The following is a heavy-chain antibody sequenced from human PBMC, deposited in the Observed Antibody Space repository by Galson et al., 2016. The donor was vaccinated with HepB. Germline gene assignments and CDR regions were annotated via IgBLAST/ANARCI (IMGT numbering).Heavy chain of an antibody. CDR3: AKDGVRSGYSYFDY. D-gene: IGHD5-12*01. CDR2: LSVSGDTT. J-gene: IGHJ4*02. V-gene: IGHV3-23*01. CDR1: GFTFGDYT. Sequence: SLRLSCAASGFTFGDYTMSWVRQAPGKGLEWVSGLSVSGDTTYYADSVKGRFTISRDNSKTTLHLQMNSLRAADTAVYYCAKDGVRSGYSYFDYWGRGTLVTVSS.